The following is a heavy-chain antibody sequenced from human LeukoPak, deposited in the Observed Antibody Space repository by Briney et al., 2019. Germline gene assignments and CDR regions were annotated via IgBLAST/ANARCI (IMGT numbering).Heavy chain of an antibody. D-gene: IGHD2-15*01. V-gene: IGHV3-33*01. CDR1: GFTFRPYG. Sequence: GRSLRLSCAASGFTFRPYGMHWVRQAPGKGPEWVALILNDGNTKHYADSVRGRFTISRDNSKNTLYLQMNSLRAEDKAVYYCARDIGDCSSGSCYSDCFDYWGQGALVTVSS. CDR3: ARDIGDCSSGSCYSDCFDY. J-gene: IGHJ4*02. CDR2: ILNDGNTK.